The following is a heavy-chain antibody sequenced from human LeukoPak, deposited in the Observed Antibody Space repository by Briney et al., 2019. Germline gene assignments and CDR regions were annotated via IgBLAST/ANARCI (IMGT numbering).Heavy chain of an antibody. CDR1: GDSISSSSYD. CDR3: ARRFDF. CDR2: IYYSGST. J-gene: IGHJ4*02. V-gene: IGHV4-39*01. Sequence: SETLSLTCTVSGDSISSSSYDWGWIRQPPGKGLEWIGSIYYSGSTYYNPSLKSRVTISVDTSKNQFSLKLSSVTAADTAVYYCARRFDFWGQGTLVTVSS.